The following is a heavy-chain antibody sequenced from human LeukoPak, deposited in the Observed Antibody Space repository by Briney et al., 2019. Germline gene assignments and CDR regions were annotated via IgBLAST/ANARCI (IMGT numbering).Heavy chain of an antibody. CDR3: ARGRGGYSGYAFDY. J-gene: IGHJ4*02. CDR2: INPNSGGT. D-gene: IGHD5-12*01. Sequence: ASVKVSCKASGYMFTSYGISWVRQAPGQGLEWMGWINPNSGGTNYAQKFQGRVTMTRDTSISTAYMELSRLRSDDTAVYYCARGRGGYSGYAFDYWGQGTLVTVSS. CDR1: GYMFTSYG. V-gene: IGHV1-2*02.